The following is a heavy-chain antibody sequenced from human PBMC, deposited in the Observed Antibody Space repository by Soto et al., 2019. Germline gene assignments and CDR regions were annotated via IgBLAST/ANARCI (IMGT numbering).Heavy chain of an antibody. CDR3: ARDPPLKAIFGVASSY. CDR1: GVSISGGGSY. Sequence: SETLSLTCTVSGVSISGGGSYWSWIRQRPGKGLEWIGYMYYSGSFYYNPSLKGRVIISADTSKNQFSLRLSSVTAADTAVYYCARDPPLKAIFGVASSYWGQGTLVTVSS. V-gene: IGHV4-31*03. J-gene: IGHJ4*02. D-gene: IGHD3-3*01. CDR2: MYYSGSF.